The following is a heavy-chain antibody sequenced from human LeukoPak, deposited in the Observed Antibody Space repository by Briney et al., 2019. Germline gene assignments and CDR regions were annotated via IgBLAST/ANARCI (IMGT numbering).Heavy chain of an antibody. D-gene: IGHD3-22*01. CDR3: AKTQVTYYYDSSGYYPTLFDY. V-gene: IGHV3-23*01. J-gene: IGHJ4*02. CDR2: ISGSGGST. Sequence: GGSLRLSCAASGFTFSSYAMSWVRQAPGKGLEWVSAISGSGGSTYYADSVKGRFTISRDNSKNTPYLQMNSLRAEDTAVYYCAKTQVTYYYDSSGYYPTLFDYWGQGTLVTVSS. CDR1: GFTFSSYA.